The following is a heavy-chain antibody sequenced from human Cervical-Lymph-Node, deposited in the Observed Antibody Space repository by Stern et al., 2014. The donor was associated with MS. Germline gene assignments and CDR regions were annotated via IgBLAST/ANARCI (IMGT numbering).Heavy chain of an antibody. J-gene: IGHJ4*02. Sequence: VQLVESVSELKKPGASVTVSCKASTYTFTSYALYWVRQAPGQGLEWMGWISTNTGNPTYAQGFTGRFVFSLDTSVSTAYLQISSLKTEDTAVYYCAREAEYSSSSGVDYWGQGTLVTVSS. V-gene: IGHV7-4-1*02. CDR3: AREAEYSSSSGVDY. CDR2: ISTNTGNP. CDR1: TYTFTSYA. D-gene: IGHD6-6*01.